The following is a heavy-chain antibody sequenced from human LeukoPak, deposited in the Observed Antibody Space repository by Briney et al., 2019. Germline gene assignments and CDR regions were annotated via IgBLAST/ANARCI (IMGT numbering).Heavy chain of an antibody. Sequence: GGSLRLSCEASGFTFSSYAMSWVRQAPGKGLEWVSGMSGSGGSAYYADSVKGRFTISRDNSKNTLYLQMNSLRAEDTAVYYCAKKPTPGPWYSGSYYRFDAFNIGGQGTMVPVSS. J-gene: IGHJ3*02. CDR2: MSGSGGSA. V-gene: IGHV3-23*01. CDR1: GFTFSSYA. CDR3: AKKPTPGPWYSGSYYRFDAFNI. D-gene: IGHD1-26*01.